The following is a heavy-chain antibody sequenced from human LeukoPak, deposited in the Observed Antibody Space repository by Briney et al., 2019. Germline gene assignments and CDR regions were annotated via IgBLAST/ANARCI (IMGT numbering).Heavy chain of an antibody. D-gene: IGHD6-19*01. CDR1: GFTFSSYS. CDR3: ARLIYSSGWYNY. J-gene: IGHJ4*02. CDR2: IKQDGSEK. Sequence: GGSLRLSCAASGFTFSSYSMNWVRQAPGKGLEWVANIKQDGSEKYYVDSVKGRFTISRDNAKNSLYLQMNSLRAEDTAVYYCARLIYSSGWYNYWGQGTLVTVSS. V-gene: IGHV3-7*01.